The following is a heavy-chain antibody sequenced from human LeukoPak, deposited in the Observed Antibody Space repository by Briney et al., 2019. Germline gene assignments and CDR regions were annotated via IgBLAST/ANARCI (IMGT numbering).Heavy chain of an antibody. CDR1: GYTFTSYD. D-gene: IGHD3-22*01. Sequence: GASVKVSCKASGYTFTSYDINWVRQATGQGLEWMGWMNPNSGSTGYAQKFQGRVTMTRDTSISTAYMELSSLRSEDTAVYYCARYYYDSSGYMVHFDYWGQGTLVTVSS. CDR3: ARYYYDSSGYMVHFDY. V-gene: IGHV1-8*01. CDR2: MNPNSGST. J-gene: IGHJ4*02.